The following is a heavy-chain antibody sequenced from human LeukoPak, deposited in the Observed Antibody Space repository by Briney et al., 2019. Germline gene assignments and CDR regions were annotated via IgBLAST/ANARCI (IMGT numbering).Heavy chain of an antibody. V-gene: IGHV3-7*01. D-gene: IGHD3-16*01. CDR3: ARDDGAALDY. CDR2: IKQDGSEK. CDR1: SSGSYY. Sequence: SSGSYYWSWVRQAPGKGLEWVANIKQDGSEKYYVDSVKGRFTISRDNAKNSLYLQMNSLRTEDTAVYYCARDDGAALDYWGQGTLVTVSS. J-gene: IGHJ4*02.